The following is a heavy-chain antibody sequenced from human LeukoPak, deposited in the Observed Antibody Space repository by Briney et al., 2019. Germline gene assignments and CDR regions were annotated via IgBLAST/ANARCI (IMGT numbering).Heavy chain of an antibody. CDR3: AKRSSYSSGYYGDY. V-gene: IGHV3-23*01. CDR2: ISSDSDTI. Sequence: GGSLRLSCAASGFTFSYCAMSWVRQAPGKGLEWVSAISSDSDTIYYTDSVKGRFTVSRDNSKSTLYLQMNSLRAEDTAIYYCAKRSSYSSGYYGDYWGQGTLVTVSS. J-gene: IGHJ4*02. CDR1: GFTFSYCA. D-gene: IGHD6-19*01.